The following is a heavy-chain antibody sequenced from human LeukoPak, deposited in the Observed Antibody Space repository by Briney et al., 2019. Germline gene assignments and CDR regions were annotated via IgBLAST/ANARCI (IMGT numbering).Heavy chain of an antibody. J-gene: IGHJ3*02. CDR3: ARRTRDDAFDI. Sequence: GGSLRLSCAASGLTFSSYSMNWVRQAPGKGLEWVSSISSSSSYIYYADSVKGRFTISRDNAKNSLYLKMNSLRAEDTAVYYCARRTRDDAFDIWGQGTMVTVSS. CDR1: GLTFSSYS. V-gene: IGHV3-21*01. D-gene: IGHD2-8*01. CDR2: ISSSSSYI.